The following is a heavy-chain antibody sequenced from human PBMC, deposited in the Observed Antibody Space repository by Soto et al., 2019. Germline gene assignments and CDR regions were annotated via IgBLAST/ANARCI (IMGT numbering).Heavy chain of an antibody. Sequence: GESLKISCQGSGYSFNSYWIGWVRQRPGKGREWMGRTNPVDYTTNYSPAFKGHVTISADKSISTAYLQWNSLQASDTATYFCARLSMRYDFWSGFYSYYGVDVWGQGSTVTVSS. D-gene: IGHD3-3*01. V-gene: IGHV5-10-1*01. J-gene: IGHJ6*02. CDR3: ARLSMRYDFWSGFYSYYGVDV. CDR1: GYSFNSYW. CDR2: TNPVDYTT.